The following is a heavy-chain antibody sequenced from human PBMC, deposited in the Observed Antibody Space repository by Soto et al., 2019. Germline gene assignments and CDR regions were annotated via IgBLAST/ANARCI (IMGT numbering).Heavy chain of an antibody. V-gene: IGHV3-23*01. J-gene: IGHJ6*02. D-gene: IGHD1-1*01. Sequence: GGSLRLSCAASGFNFNGYGISWVRQSPEKGLEWVASINFFLGKTYYADSVKGRSTISKDDAKDTVYLHLNSLRADDTAIYYCARGAVCGTDHYYRGMDVWGQGSTVTVYS. CDR1: GFNFNGYG. CDR3: ARGAVCGTDHYYRGMDV. CDR2: INFFLGKT.